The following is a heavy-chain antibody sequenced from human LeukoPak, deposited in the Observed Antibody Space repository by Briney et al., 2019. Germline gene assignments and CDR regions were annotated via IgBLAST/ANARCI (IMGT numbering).Heavy chain of an antibody. CDR3: ARGRTSFDY. J-gene: IGHJ4*02. V-gene: IGHV1-69*05. CDR2: IIPIFGTA. Sequence: ASVKVSCKASGGTFISYAISWVRQAPGQGLEWMGGIIPIFGTANYAQKFQGRVTMTTDTSTSTAYMELRSLRSDDTAVYYCARGRTSFDYWGQGTLVTVSS. CDR1: GGTFISYA. D-gene: IGHD1-14*01.